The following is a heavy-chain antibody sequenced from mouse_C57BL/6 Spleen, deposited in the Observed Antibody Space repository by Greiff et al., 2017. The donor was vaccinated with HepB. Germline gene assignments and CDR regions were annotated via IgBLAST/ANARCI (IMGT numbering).Heavy chain of an antibody. CDR3: ARSGGYGSSYAFDD. V-gene: IGHV1-55*01. J-gene: IGHJ3*01. CDR1: GYTFTSYW. Sequence: QVQLQQPGAELVKPGASVKMSCKASGYTFTSYWITWVKQRPGQGLEWIGDIYPGSGNTNYNEKFKSKATLTVDTSSSTAYMQLSSLTSEDSAVYVYARSGGYGSSYAFDDWGQGTMVTVSA. D-gene: IGHD1-1*01. CDR2: IYPGSGNT.